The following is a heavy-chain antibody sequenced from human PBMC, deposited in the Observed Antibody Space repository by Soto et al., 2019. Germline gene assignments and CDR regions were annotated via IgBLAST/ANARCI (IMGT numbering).Heavy chain of an antibody. CDR1: GFIFSDSV. CDR2: IRRKVNSYAT. V-gene: IGHV3-73*01. J-gene: IGHJ5*02. D-gene: IGHD6-13*01. Sequence: EVQLVESGGGLVQPGHSLQLSCAASGFIFSDSVIHWVRQAPGKGLEWVGRIRRKVNSYATAYTASVNDRFAMSRDDSRATAYLQMNSLQVEDTAMYYCARGGCKRWRFDPWGQGILVIVSS. CDR3: ARGGCKRWRFDP.